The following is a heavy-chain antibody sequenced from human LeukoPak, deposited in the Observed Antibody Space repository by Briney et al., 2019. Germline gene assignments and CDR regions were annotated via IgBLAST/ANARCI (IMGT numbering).Heavy chain of an antibody. D-gene: IGHD2-15*01. CDR2: IIPILGIA. CDR1: GGTFSSYA. CDR3: ARVGCTGGSCYGWFDP. V-gene: IGHV1-69*04. Sequence: SVKFSCKASGGTFSSYAISWVRQAPGQGLEWMGRIIPILGIANYAQKFQGRVTMTRDTSISTAYMELSRLRSDDMAVYYCARVGCTGGSCYGWFDPWGQGTLVPVSS. J-gene: IGHJ5*02.